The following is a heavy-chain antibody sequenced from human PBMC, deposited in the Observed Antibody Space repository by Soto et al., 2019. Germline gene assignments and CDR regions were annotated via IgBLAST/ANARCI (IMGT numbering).Heavy chain of an antibody. J-gene: IGHJ6*02. Sequence: GESLKISCKGSGYIFTSYWISWVRQMPGKGLEWMGRIDPSDSYTNYSPSFQGHVTISADKSISTAYLQWSSLKASDTAMYYCARRGAPWDYYYGMDVWGQGTTVTVSS. V-gene: IGHV5-10-1*01. D-gene: IGHD1-26*01. CDR1: GYIFTSYW. CDR3: ARRGAPWDYYYGMDV. CDR2: IDPSDSYT.